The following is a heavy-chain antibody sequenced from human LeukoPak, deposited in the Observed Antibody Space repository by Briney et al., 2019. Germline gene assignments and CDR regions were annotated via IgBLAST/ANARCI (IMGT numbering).Heavy chain of an antibody. V-gene: IGHV4-34*01. CDR2: INHSGST. CDR3: ARGGGSRFWTQYFQH. J-gene: IGHJ1*01. Sequence: SETLSLTCAVYGGSFSGYYWSWIRQPPGKGLEWIGEINHSGSTNYNPSLKSRVTISVDTSKNQFSLKLSSVTAADTDVYYCARGGGSRFWTQYFQHWGQGTLVTVSS. CDR1: GGSFSGYY. D-gene: IGHD3-3*01.